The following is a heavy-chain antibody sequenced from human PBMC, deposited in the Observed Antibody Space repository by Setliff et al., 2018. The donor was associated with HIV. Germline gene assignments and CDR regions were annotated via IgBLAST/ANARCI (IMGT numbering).Heavy chain of an antibody. CDR1: GGSISSGTYF. J-gene: IGHJ4*02. CDR2: IHTSGNA. V-gene: IGHV4-61*02. CDR3: ARSLLPSITVAGTIGY. D-gene: IGHD6-19*01. Sequence: ASETLSLTCTVSGGSISSGTYFWSWVRQPAGKGLEWIGRIHTSGNANYNPSLNSRVTISVDTSKNHFSLKLSSVIAADTAVYYCARSLLPSITVAGTIGYWGQGSLVTVS.